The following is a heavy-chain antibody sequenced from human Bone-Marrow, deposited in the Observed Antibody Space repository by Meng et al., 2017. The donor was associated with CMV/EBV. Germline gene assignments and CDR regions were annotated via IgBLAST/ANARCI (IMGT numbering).Heavy chain of an antibody. V-gene: IGHV4-59*01. Sequence: SETLSLTCTVSGGSISSYYWSWIRQPPGKGLEWIGYIYYSGTKYNPSLKSRVTISGDTSKNQFSLKLTSVTAADTAVYYCAKLPPKRLLSHFDYWGQGTLVTVSS. CDR2: IYYSGT. D-gene: IGHD2-2*01. CDR3: AKLPPKRLLSHFDY. CDR1: GGSISSYY. J-gene: IGHJ4*02.